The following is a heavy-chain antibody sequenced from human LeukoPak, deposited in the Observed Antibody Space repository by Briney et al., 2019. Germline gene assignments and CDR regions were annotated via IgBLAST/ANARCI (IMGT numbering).Heavy chain of an antibody. D-gene: IGHD3-3*01. J-gene: IGHJ6*02. CDR2: MNPNSGNT. Sequence: ASVKVSCKASGYTFTSYDINWVRQATGRGLEGMGWMNPNSGNTGYAQKFQGRVTMTRNTSISTAYMELSSLRSEDTAVYYCASPSGYDFWSGYYTAYYYGMDVWGQGTTVTVSS. CDR3: ASPSGYDFWSGYYTAYYYGMDV. V-gene: IGHV1-8*01. CDR1: GYTFTSYD.